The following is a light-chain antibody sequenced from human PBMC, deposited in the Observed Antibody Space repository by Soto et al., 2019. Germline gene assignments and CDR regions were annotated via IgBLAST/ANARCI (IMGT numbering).Light chain of an antibody. Sequence: QSVLTQPPSVSGAPGQRVPISCTGSSSNIGAGYDVHWYQQLPGTAPKLLIYGTSNRPSGVPDRVSGSKSGTSACLAITGLQAEDEADYYCQYYDSSLSGWVFGGGTKLTVL. J-gene: IGLJ3*02. CDR3: QYYDSSLSGWV. V-gene: IGLV1-40*01. CDR1: SSNIGAGYD. CDR2: GTS.